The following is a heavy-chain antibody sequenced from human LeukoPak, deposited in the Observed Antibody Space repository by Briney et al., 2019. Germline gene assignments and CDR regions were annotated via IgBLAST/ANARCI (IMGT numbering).Heavy chain of an antibody. CDR1: EFTFSDYW. J-gene: IGHJ6*03. V-gene: IGHV3-7*01. Sequence: GGSLRLSCAGSEFTFSDYWMTWVRQAPGKGLEWVANINEGGSDKYYVDSVKGRFTISRDNAENSVFLQMNSLRAEDTAVYYCARALDIANLGYSGVDPNYYYYYMDVWGKGTTVTVSS. D-gene: IGHD5-18*01. CDR2: INEGGSDK. CDR3: ARALDIANLGYSGVDPNYYYYYMDV.